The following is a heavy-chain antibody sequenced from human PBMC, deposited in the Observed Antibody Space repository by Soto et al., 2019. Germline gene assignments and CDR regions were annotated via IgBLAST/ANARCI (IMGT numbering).Heavy chain of an antibody. CDR1: GLTFSSYD. Sequence: GGSLRLSCAASGLTFSSYDMHWVRQATGKGLEWVSAIGTAGDTYYPGSVKGRFTISREYAKNSLYLQRNSLRARNTTVYYCARGLDSSGYYYGMDVWGQGTTVTVSS. D-gene: IGHD3-22*01. CDR3: ARGLDSSGYYYGMDV. CDR2: IGTAGDT. J-gene: IGHJ6*02. V-gene: IGHV3-13*01.